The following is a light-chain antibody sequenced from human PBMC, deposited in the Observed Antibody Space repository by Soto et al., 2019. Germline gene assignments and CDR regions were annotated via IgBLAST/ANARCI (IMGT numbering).Light chain of an antibody. CDR1: SSDVGSYNL. Sequence: QSVLTQPASVSGSPGQSITISCTGTSSDVGSYNLVSWYQQHPGKAPKLMIYEGSKRPSGVSNRFSGSKSGNTASLIISGLQAEDEADYYCCSYAGSSTFRVFGGGTKLTVL. J-gene: IGLJ2*01. CDR3: CSYAGSSTFRV. V-gene: IGLV2-23*03. CDR2: EGS.